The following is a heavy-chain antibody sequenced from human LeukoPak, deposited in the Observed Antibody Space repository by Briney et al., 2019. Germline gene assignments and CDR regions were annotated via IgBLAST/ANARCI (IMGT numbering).Heavy chain of an antibody. V-gene: IGHV3-7*03. Sequence: GGSLRLSCAASGFTFSSYWMSWVRQAPGKGLEWVANIKQDGSEKYYADSVKGRFTISRDNSKNTLYLQMNSLRAEDTAIYYCVKDRWMATSNFDYWGQGTLVTVSS. CDR3: VKDRWMATSNFDY. CDR1: GFTFSSYW. D-gene: IGHD5-24*01. J-gene: IGHJ4*02. CDR2: IKQDGSEK.